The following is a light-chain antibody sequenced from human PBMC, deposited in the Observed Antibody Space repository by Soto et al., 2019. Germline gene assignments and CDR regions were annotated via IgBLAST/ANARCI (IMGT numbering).Light chain of an antibody. V-gene: IGKV1-16*02. CDR2: GAS. CDR3: LQYNRYPRT. Sequence: DIQMTQSPSSLSASVGDRVTITCRASQGISSSLSWIQQQPGKAPKSLIFGASRLQSGVPSKFSGSGSGTEFTLTISSLQPEDFATYYCLQYNRYPRTFGQGTRLEIQ. CDR1: QGISSS. J-gene: IGKJ5*01.